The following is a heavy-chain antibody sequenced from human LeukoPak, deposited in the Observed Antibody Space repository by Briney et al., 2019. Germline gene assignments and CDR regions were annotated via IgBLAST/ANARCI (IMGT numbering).Heavy chain of an antibody. Sequence: PSETLSLTCTVSGGSISSGDYYWSWIRQPPGKGLEWIGYIYYSGSTYYNPSPKSRVTISVDTSKNQFSLKLSSVTAADTAVYYCARGIAAAETGYGGQGTLVTVSS. D-gene: IGHD6-13*01. J-gene: IGHJ4*02. CDR2: IYYSGST. CDR1: GGSISSGDYY. CDR3: ARGIAAAETGY. V-gene: IGHV4-30-4*01.